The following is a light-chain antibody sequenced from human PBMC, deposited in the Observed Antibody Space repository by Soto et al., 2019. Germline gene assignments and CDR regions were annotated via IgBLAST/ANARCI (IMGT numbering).Light chain of an antibody. CDR1: QSISTY. J-gene: IGKJ4*01. Sequence: DIQMTQSPSSLSASVGDRVTITCRASQSISTYLNWYQQKPGKAPKLLIYAASILQSGVPSRFSGSGSGTEFTLTISSLQPEDFATYHCQQSYRTPLTFGGGAKVEIK. CDR2: AAS. CDR3: QQSYRTPLT. V-gene: IGKV1-39*01.